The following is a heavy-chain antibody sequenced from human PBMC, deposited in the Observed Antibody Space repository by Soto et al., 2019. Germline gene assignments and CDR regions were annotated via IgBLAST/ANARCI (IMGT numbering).Heavy chain of an antibody. CDR2: ISYDGSNK. CDR1: GFTFSSYA. V-gene: IGHV3-30-3*01. CDR3: ARSSPKYYDILTGYYRDNWFDP. D-gene: IGHD3-9*01. Sequence: ALRLSCAASGFTFSSYAMHWVRQAPGKGLEWVAVISYDGSNKYYADSVKGRFTISRDNSKNTLYLQMNSLRAEDTAVYYCARSSPKYYDILTGYYRDNWFDPWGQGTLVTVSS. J-gene: IGHJ5*02.